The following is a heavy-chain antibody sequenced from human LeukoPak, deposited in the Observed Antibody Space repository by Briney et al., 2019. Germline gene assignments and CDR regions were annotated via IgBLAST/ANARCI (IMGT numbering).Heavy chain of an antibody. CDR1: GGSFSGYY. D-gene: IGHD5-18*01. V-gene: IGHV4-34*01. CDR3: ARVGYSYVINDWSRTGLGAYPTKYYYHMDV. J-gene: IGHJ6*03. CDR2: INHSGST. Sequence: SETLSLTCAVYGGSFSGYYWSWIRQPPGKGLEWIGEINHSGSTNYNPSLKSRVTISGDTSKNQFSLKLSSVTAADTAVYFCARVGYSYVINDWSRTGLGAYPTKYYYHMDVWGRGTTVTVSS.